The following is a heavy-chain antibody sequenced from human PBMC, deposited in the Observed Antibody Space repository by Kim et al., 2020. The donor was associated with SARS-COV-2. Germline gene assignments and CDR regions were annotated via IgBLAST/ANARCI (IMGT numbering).Heavy chain of an antibody. CDR1: GFTFSSYG. D-gene: IGHD6-19*01. CDR2: ISYNGSNK. J-gene: IGHJ4*02. CDR3: AKDGGSGWFFDC. Sequence: GGSLRLSCAASGFTFSSYGMHWVRQAPGKGLEWVAVISYNGSNKYYADSVKGRFTISRDNSKNTLYLQMNSLRAEDTAVYYCAKDGGSGWFFDCWGQGT. V-gene: IGHV3-30*18.